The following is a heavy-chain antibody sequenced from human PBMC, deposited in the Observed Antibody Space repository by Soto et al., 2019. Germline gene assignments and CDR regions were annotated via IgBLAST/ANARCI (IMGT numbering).Heavy chain of an antibody. D-gene: IGHD5-18*01. V-gene: IGHV3-7*05. Sequence: GGSLRLSCAASGFTFSSYWMSWVRQAPGKGLEWVANIKQDGSEKYYVDSVKGRFTISRDNAKNSLYLQMNSLRAEDTAVYYCASEGYSYGWEAIGYWGQGTLVTVSS. CDR3: ASEGYSYGWEAIGY. CDR2: IKQDGSEK. J-gene: IGHJ4*02. CDR1: GFTFSSYW.